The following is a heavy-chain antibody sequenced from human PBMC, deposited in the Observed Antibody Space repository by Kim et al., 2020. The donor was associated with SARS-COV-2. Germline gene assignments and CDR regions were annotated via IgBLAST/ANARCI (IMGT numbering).Heavy chain of an antibody. CDR3: ARDATYYQTRGDAFDI. D-gene: IGHD3-16*01. CDR1: GFTFSSYS. Sequence: GGSLRLSCAASGFTFSSYSMNWVRQAPGKGLEWVSSISSSSSYIYYADSVKGRFTISRDNAKNSLYLQMNSLRAEDTAVYYCARDATYYQTRGDAFDIWGQGTMVTVSS. V-gene: IGHV3-21*01. CDR2: ISSSSSYI. J-gene: IGHJ3*02.